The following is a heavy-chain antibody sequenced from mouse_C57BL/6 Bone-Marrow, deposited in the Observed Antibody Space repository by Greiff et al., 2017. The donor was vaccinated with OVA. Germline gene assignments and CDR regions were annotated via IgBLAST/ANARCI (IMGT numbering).Heavy chain of an antibody. Sequence: EVKVVESGGDLVKPGGSLKLSCAASGFTFSSYGMSWVRQTPDKRLEWVATISSGGSYTYYPDSVKGRFTISRDNAKNTLYLQMSSLKSEDTAMYYCARLLWLRRFDYWGQGTTRTVSS. J-gene: IGHJ2*01. CDR2: ISSGGSYT. V-gene: IGHV5-6*01. D-gene: IGHD2-2*01. CDR1: GFTFSSYG. CDR3: ARLLWLRRFDY.